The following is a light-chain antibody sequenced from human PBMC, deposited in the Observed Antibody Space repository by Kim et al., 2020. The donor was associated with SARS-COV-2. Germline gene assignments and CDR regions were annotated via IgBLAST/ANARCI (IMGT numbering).Light chain of an antibody. CDR1: QTLVDSDVNTY. V-gene: IGKV2-24*01. J-gene: IGKJ1*01. Sequence: PHSITGMASQTLVDSDVNTYLNWLQKKPGQPPRLRIYRVSNRFSGVPDRFSGGDAGKDFTLTISRVEAEDVGVYYCMQATQFRTFGQGTKVDIK. CDR3: MQATQFRT. CDR2: RVS.